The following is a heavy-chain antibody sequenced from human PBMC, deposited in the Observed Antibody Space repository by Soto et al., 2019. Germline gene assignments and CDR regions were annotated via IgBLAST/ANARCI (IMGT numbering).Heavy chain of an antibody. Sequence: SETLSLTCTVSGGSVSSGSYYWSWIRQPPGKGLEWIGYIYYSVSTNYNPSLKSRVTISVDTSKNQFSLKVSSVTAADTAVYFCARGFRGVYFDFWGQGTLVTVSS. D-gene: IGHD3-10*01. V-gene: IGHV4-61*01. CDR3: ARGFRGVYFDF. J-gene: IGHJ4*02. CDR2: IYYSVST. CDR1: GGSVSSGSYY.